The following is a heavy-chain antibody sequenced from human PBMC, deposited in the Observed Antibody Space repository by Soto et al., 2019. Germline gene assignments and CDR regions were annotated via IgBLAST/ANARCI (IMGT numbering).Heavy chain of an antibody. Sequence: GGSLRLSCAASGFTFSSYSMNWVRQAPGKGLEWVSSISSSSSYIYYADSVKGRFTISRDNAKNSLYLQMNSLRAEDTAVYYCARDLGSSGSTGYWGQGTLVTVSS. V-gene: IGHV3-21*01. CDR3: ARDLGSSGSTGY. CDR1: GFTFSSYS. D-gene: IGHD3-22*01. CDR2: ISSSSSYI. J-gene: IGHJ4*02.